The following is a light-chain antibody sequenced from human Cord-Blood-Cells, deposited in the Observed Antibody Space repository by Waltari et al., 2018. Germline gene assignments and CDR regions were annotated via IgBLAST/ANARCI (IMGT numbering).Light chain of an antibody. CDR1: LSVSSN. CDR2: GES. V-gene: IGKV3-15*01. J-gene: IGKJ1*01. CDR3: QQYNNWPGT. Sequence: LVLLQSPATPSVSPGERATVSCRASLSVSSNLPWYQKKPGQAPRLLIYGESTRTTGIPASFSGSGSGTEFTLTISSRQSEDFAVYSCQQYNNWPGTFGQGTQVEIK.